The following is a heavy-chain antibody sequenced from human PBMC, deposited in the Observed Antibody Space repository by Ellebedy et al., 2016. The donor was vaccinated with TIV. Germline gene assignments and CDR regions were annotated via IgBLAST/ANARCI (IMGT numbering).Heavy chain of an antibody. J-gene: IGHJ4*01. Sequence: PGGSLTLSCAASGFTFNNYAMSWVRQAPGKGLEWVSTISHTGSRTYYANSVEGRFIISRDNSKRTLYLQMNSLRAEDTAVYYCAKGRSGTYIHHAFDYWGHGTLVTVSS. CDR1: GFTFNNYA. D-gene: IGHD1-14*01. CDR3: AKGRSGTYIHHAFDY. V-gene: IGHV3-23*01. CDR2: ISHTGSRT.